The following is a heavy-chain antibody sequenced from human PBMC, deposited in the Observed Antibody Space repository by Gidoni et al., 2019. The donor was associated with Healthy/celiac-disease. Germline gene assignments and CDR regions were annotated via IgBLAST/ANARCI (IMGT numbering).Heavy chain of an antibody. Sequence: QVQLVESGGGVVQPGRSLRLSCAASGFTFGSYGMHWVRQAPGKGLEWVAVIWYDGSNKYYADSVKGRFTISRDNSKNTLYLQMNSLRAEDTAVYYCAGYDFWSGSKSSSSEYGMDVWGQGTTVTVSS. D-gene: IGHD3-3*01. CDR3: AGYDFWSGSKSSSSEYGMDV. J-gene: IGHJ6*02. CDR2: IWYDGSNK. V-gene: IGHV3-33*01. CDR1: GFTFGSYG.